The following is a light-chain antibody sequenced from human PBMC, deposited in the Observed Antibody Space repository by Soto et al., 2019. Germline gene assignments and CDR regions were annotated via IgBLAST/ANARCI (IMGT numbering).Light chain of an antibody. CDR3: QQYESTPPT. CDR2: WAS. V-gene: IGKV4-1*01. CDR1: QSVLYSSNNKNY. J-gene: IGKJ2*01. Sequence: DIVMTQSPDSLAVSLGERATINRKSSQSVLYSSNNKNYLAWYQQRPGQPPKLLIYWASTRESGVPDRFSGSGSGTDFTLPITSLQAEDGAVYYCQQYESTPPTFGQGTKLEIK.